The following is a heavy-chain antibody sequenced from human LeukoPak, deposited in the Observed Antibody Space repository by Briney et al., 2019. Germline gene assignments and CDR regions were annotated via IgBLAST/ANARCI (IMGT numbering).Heavy chain of an antibody. J-gene: IGHJ2*01. CDR3: ARDQQPWYFDL. V-gene: IGHV4-59*12. CDR1: GGSISSDY. D-gene: IGHD5-18*01. CDR2: IYYSGST. Sequence: SETLSLTCTVAGGSISSDYWSWIRQPPGKGLEWIGSIYYSGSTYYNPSLKSRVTISVDTSKNQFSLKLSSVTAADTAVYYCARDQQPWYFDLWGRGTLVTVSS.